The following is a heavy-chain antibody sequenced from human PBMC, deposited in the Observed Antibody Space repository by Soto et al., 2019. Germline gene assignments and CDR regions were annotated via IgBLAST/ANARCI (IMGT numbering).Heavy chain of an antibody. CDR2: INHSGST. D-gene: IGHD3-10*01. J-gene: IGHJ4*02. CDR3: ARHPTPKAGSSGSYYGDY. CDR1: GGSCSGYY. Sequence: SETLSLTCAVYGGSCSGYYWSWIRQPPGKGLEWIGEINHSGSTNYNPSLKSRVTISVDTSKNQFSLKLSSVTAADTAVYYCARHPTPKAGSSGSYYGDYWGQGTLVTVSS. V-gene: IGHV4-34*01.